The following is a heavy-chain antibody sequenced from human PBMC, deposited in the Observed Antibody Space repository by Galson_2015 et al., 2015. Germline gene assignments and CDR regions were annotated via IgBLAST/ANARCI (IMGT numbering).Heavy chain of an antibody. J-gene: IGHJ4*02. Sequence: SVKVSCKASGYTFTGYYMHWVRQAPGQGLEWMGRINPNSGGTNYAQKFQGRVTMTRDTSISTAYMELSRLRSDDTAVYYCAREGDQGGGDFRAYFDYWGQGTLVTVSS. CDR3: AREGDQGGGDFRAYFDY. D-gene: IGHD2-21*02. CDR1: GYTFTGYY. V-gene: IGHV1-2*06. CDR2: INPNSGGT.